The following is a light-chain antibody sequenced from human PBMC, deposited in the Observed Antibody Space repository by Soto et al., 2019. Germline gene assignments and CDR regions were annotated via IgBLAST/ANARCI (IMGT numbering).Light chain of an antibody. CDR2: GAS. V-gene: IGKV3-15*01. J-gene: IGKJ1*01. Sequence: EIVMTQSPATLSASLGERATLSCRASQSVRSNLAWYQQKPGQAPRLLIYGASTRATGIPARFSGSGSGTEFTLSIGSLQSEDFAVYYCQQYNGWPPTFGQGTKVDI. CDR1: QSVRSN. CDR3: QQYNGWPPT.